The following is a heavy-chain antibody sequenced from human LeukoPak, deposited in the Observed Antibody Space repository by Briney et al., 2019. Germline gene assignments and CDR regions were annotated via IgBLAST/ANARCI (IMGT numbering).Heavy chain of an antibody. CDR2: ISWNSGSI. CDR1: GFTFDDYA. J-gene: IGHJ6*02. CDR3: AKAVAAPHRDGMDV. Sequence: PGRSLSLFCAASGFTFDDYAMHWVRQAPGKGLEWLSGISWNSGSIGYADSVKGRFTISRDNAKNSLYLQTNSLRADDTALCYCAKAVAAPHRDGMDVGGQGTTVTVS. V-gene: IGHV3-9*01. D-gene: IGHD2-15*01.